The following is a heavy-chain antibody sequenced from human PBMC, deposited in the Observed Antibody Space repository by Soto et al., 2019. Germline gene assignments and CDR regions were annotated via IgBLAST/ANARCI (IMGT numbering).Heavy chain of an antibody. CDR2: IYYSGST. Sequence: SETLSLTCTVSGGSISSVDYYWSWIRQPPGKGLEWIGYIYYSGSTYYNPSLKSRVTISVDTSKNQFSLKLSSVTAADTAVYYCARDRHSSGWYRVPNYYGMDVWGQGTTVTVSS. CDR3: ARDRHSSGWYRVPNYYGMDV. J-gene: IGHJ6*02. V-gene: IGHV4-30-4*01. D-gene: IGHD6-19*01. CDR1: GGSISSVDYY.